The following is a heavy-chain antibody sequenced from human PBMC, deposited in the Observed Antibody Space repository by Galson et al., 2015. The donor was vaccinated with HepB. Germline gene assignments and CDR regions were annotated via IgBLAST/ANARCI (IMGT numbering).Heavy chain of an antibody. Sequence: TLSLTCTVSGGSISSGGYYWSWIRQHPGKGLEWIGYIYYSGSTYYNPSLKSRVTISVDTSKNQFSLKLSSVTAADTAVYYCARAPRYFDWLLSFDYWGQGTLVTVSS. CDR1: GGSISSGGYY. V-gene: IGHV4-31*03. CDR2: IYYSGST. D-gene: IGHD3-9*01. CDR3: ARAPRYFDWLLSFDY. J-gene: IGHJ4*02.